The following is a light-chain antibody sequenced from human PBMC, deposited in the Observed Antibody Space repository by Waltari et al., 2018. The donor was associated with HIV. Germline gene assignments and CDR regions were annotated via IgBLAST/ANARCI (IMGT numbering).Light chain of an antibody. CDR3: ASFVGDNTIV. J-gene: IGLJ2*01. V-gene: IGLV2-14*03. Sequence: SAVTQPASVSGLPGQSITISCSGDDSDFGIYNFLSWYQQFPGEPPKLILYDVDSRASGTAHRFSGSKSANTASLTISALRAEDEGHYYCASFVGDNTIVFGGGTKVTVL. CDR1: DSDFGIYNF. CDR2: DVD.